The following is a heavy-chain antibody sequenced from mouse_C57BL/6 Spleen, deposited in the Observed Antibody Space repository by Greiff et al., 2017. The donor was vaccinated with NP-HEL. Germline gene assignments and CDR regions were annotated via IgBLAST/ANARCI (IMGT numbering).Heavy chain of an antibody. D-gene: IGHD2-4*01. CDR1: GYTFTSYW. V-gene: IGHV1-52*01. J-gene: IGHJ4*01. Sequence: QVQLQQPGAELVRPGSSVKLSCKASGYTFTSYWMHWVKQRPIQGLEWIGNIDPSDSEPHYNQKFKDKATLTVDKSSSTAYMQLSSLTSEDSAVYYCARVNDYDYYAMDYWGQGTSVTVSS. CDR3: ARVNDYDYYAMDY. CDR2: IDPSDSEP.